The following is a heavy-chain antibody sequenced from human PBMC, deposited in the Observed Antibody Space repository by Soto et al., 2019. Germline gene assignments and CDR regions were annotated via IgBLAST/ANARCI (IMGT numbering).Heavy chain of an antibody. CDR1: GFTFSSYA. CDR3: ARDGGVAATLANYFDY. D-gene: IGHD2-15*01. J-gene: IGHJ4*02. Sequence: GGSLRLSCAASGFTFSSYAMHWVRQSPGKGLEWVAVISYDGSNKYYADSVKGRFTISRDNAKNSVYLQMNSLRAEDTAVYYCARDGGVAATLANYFDYWGQGTLVTVSS. V-gene: IGHV3-30-3*01. CDR2: ISYDGSNK.